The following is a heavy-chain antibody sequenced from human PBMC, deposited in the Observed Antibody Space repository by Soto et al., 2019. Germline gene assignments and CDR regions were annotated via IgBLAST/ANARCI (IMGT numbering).Heavy chain of an antibody. Sequence: SLRLSCAASGFTFSNYWMHWVRQAPGKGLVWVSRINSDGSSTSYADSVKGRFTISRDNAKNTLYLQMNSLRAEDTAVYYCARGGSLNWYFDLWGRGTLVTVSS. CDR1: GFTFSNYW. CDR2: INSDGSST. J-gene: IGHJ2*01. V-gene: IGHV3-74*01. D-gene: IGHD1-26*01. CDR3: ARGGSLNWYFDL.